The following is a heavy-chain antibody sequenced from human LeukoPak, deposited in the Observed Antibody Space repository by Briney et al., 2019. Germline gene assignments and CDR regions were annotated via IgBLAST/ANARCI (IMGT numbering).Heavy chain of an antibody. V-gene: IGHV3-33*01. CDR2: IRYDGSDK. J-gene: IGHJ4*02. Sequence: PGRSLRLSCAASGFIFSNYDMHWVRQAPGKGLEWVAVIRYDGSDKHYADSVQGRFTISRDNSKNSLYLQMNSLRAEDTALYYCARRVQYYFDYWGQGTLVTVSS. CDR3: ARRVQYYFDY. CDR1: GFIFSNYD.